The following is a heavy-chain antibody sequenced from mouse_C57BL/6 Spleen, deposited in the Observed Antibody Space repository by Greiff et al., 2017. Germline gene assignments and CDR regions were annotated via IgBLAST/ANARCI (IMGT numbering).Heavy chain of an antibody. Sequence: QVQLKQSGAELVKPGASVKMSCKASGYTFTTYPIEWMKQNHGKSLEWIGNFHPYNDDTKYNEKFKGKATLTVEKSSSTVYLELSRLTSDDSAVYYCAIHSSGYGVFDYWGQGTTLTVSS. CDR2: FHPYNDDT. D-gene: IGHD3-2*02. V-gene: IGHV1-47*01. CDR1: GYTFTTYP. J-gene: IGHJ2*01. CDR3: AIHSSGYGVFDY.